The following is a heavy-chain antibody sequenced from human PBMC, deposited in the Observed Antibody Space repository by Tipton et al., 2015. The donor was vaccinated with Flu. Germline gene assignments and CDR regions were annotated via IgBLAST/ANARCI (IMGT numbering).Heavy chain of an antibody. CDR3: ARDWDLTHAFDI. D-gene: IGHD1-26*01. J-gene: IGHJ3*02. V-gene: IGHV3-13*01. Sequence: SLRLSCAASGFTFSSYDMHWVRQATGKGLEWVSAIGTAGDTYYPGSVKGRFTISRENAKNSLYLQMNSLRAEDTAVYYCARDWDLTHAFDIWGQGTVVTVSA. CDR1: GFTFSSYD. CDR2: IGTAGDT.